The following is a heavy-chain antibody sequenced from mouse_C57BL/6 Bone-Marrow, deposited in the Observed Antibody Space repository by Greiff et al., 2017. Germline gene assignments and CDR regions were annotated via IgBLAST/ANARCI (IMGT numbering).Heavy chain of an antibody. V-gene: IGHV5-9-1*02. J-gene: IGHJ3*01. CDR2: ISSGGDYI. CDR1: GFTFSSYA. D-gene: IGHD3-2*02. CDR3: TREGRDSSGYGFAY. Sequence: EVKVEESGEGLVKPGGSLKLSCAASGFTFSSYAMSWVRQTPEKRLEWVAYISSGGDYIYYADTVKGRFTISRDNARNTLYLQMSSLKSEDTAMYYCTREGRDSSGYGFAYWGQGTLVTVSA.